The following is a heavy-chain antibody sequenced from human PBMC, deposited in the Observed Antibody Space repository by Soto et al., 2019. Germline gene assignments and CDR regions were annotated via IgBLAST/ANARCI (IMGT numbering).Heavy chain of an antibody. CDR2: IYPADSET. V-gene: IGHV5-51*01. Sequence: GESLKISCKGSGYSFPNYWIAWVRQMPGKGLEWMGVIYPADSETRFSPSFQGQVTISADKSIYTAYLQWGSLKASDTAMYYCASYSSGWYNYFDYWGHGTLVTVSS. CDR3: ASYSSGWYNYFDY. D-gene: IGHD6-19*01. J-gene: IGHJ4*01. CDR1: GYSFPNYW.